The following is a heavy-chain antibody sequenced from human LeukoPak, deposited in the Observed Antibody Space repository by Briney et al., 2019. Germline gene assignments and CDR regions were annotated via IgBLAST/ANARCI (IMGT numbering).Heavy chain of an antibody. CDR1: GFTFSSYW. Sequence: GSLILSCAASGFTFSSYWMSWVRQAPGKGLEWVANIKPDGSEKHYVDSVKGRLTIARDNAKNSLYLQMNSLRAEDTAVYYCARGDYYGSGSYYHDAFDIWGQGTMVTVSS. D-gene: IGHD3-10*01. J-gene: IGHJ3*02. V-gene: IGHV3-7*03. CDR2: IKPDGSEK. CDR3: ARGDYYGSGSYYHDAFDI.